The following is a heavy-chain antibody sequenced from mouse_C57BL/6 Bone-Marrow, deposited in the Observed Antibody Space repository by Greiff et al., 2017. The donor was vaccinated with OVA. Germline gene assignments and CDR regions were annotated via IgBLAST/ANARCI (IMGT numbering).Heavy chain of an antibody. CDR1: GFTFSDYG. V-gene: IGHV5-17*01. Sequence: EVMLVESGGGLVKPGGSLKLSCAASGFTFSDYGMHWVRQAPEKGLEWVAYISSGSSTIYYADTVKGRFTISRDNAKNTLFLQMTSLRSEDTAMYYCARPITTVVHYYAMDYWGQGTSVTVSP. J-gene: IGHJ4*01. D-gene: IGHD1-1*01. CDR2: ISSGSSTI. CDR3: ARPITTVVHYYAMDY.